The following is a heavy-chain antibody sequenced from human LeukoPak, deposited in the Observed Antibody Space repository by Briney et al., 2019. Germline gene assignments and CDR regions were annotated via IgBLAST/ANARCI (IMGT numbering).Heavy chain of an antibody. D-gene: IGHD2-21*02. Sequence: ASVKVSCKASGYTFTGYYMHWGRQAPGQGLEWMGWINPNSGGTNYAQKFQGRVTMTRDTAISTAYMELSRLTSDDTAVYYCASTYYCGGDCYYDAFDIWGQGTMVTVSS. CDR1: GYTFTGYY. V-gene: IGHV1-2*02. CDR3: ASTYYCGGDCYYDAFDI. J-gene: IGHJ3*02. CDR2: INPNSGGT.